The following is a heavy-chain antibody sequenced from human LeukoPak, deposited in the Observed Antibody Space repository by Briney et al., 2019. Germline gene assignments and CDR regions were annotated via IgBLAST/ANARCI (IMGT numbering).Heavy chain of an antibody. D-gene: IGHD3-22*01. CDR2: ISSSSYI. V-gene: IGHV3-21*01. J-gene: IGHJ3*02. Sequence: PGGSLRLSCAASGFTFSSYAMSWVRQAPGKGLEWVSSISSSSYIYYADSVKGRFTISRDNAKNSLYLQMNSLRAEDTAVYHCARHYDSSGYPQDAFDIWGQGTMVTVSS. CDR3: ARHYDSSGYPQDAFDI. CDR1: GFTFSSYA.